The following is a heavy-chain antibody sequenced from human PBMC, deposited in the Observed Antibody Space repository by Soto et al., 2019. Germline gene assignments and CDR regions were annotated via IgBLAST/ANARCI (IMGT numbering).Heavy chain of an antibody. CDR3: PTDPKSGNQKLYFDY. J-gene: IGHJ4*02. CDR1: GFSFRSYS. D-gene: IGHD1-26*01. Sequence: GGSLRLSCVASGFSFRSYSMNWVRQAPGKGPEWVAYVSGSGNTQYYADSVKGRFTISRDNAKQSLYLQLNSLRDEDTAVYYCPTDPKSGNQKLYFDYWGQGALVTVSS. CDR2: VSGSGNTQ. V-gene: IGHV3-48*02.